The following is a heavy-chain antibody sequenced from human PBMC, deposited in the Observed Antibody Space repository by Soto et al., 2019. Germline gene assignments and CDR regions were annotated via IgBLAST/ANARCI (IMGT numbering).Heavy chain of an antibody. D-gene: IGHD3-10*01. CDR1: GDSINSADYY. J-gene: IGHJ4*02. CDR3: ASRKSYYASGTDH. Sequence: SETLSLTCTVSGDSINSADYYWNWIRQTPGKGLEWIGHIYYSGSTDYNPSLKSRVTISLDTSKNQFTLRLNSATAADTAIYYCASRKSYYASGTDHWGQGTLVTVSS. CDR2: IYYSGST. V-gene: IGHV4-30-4*01.